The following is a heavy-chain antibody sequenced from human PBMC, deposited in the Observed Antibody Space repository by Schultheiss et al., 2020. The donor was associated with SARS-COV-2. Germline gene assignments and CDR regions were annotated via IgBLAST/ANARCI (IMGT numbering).Heavy chain of an antibody. CDR3: ARVPRSPFAAVKQWLFDY. CDR1: GGTFSSYA. CDR2: IIPIFGTA. D-gene: IGHD6-19*01. J-gene: IGHJ4*02. Sequence: SVKVSCKASGGTFSSYAISWVRQAPGQGLEWMGGIIPIFGTANYAQKFQGRVTITADKSTSTAYMELSSLRSDDTAVYYCARVPRSPFAAVKQWLFDYWGQGTLVTVSS. V-gene: IGHV1-69*06.